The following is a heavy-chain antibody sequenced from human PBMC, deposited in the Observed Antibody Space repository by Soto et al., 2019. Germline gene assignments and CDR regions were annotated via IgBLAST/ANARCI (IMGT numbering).Heavy chain of an antibody. CDR2: MYYSGST. D-gene: IGHD2-15*01. V-gene: IGHV4-30-4*01. CDR3: ARVFAATDAFDI. Sequence: QVQLQESGPGLVKASQTLSLTCTVSGGSISSGDYSWSWIRQPPGKGLEWIGNMYYSGSTYYTPSLKSRVTSSVDTSKNQFSLKLNSVTAADTAVYYCARVFAATDAFDIWGQGTMVTVSS. CDR1: GGSISSGDYS. J-gene: IGHJ3*02.